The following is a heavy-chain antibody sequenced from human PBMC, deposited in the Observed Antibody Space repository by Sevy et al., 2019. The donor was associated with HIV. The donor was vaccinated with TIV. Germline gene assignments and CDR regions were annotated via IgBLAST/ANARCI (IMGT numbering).Heavy chain of an antibody. CDR2: ISGSDDAI. D-gene: IGHD4-17*01. CDR1: GFTFSDYY. CDR3: ARDHVKDGDLGDYYYFAMDV. J-gene: IGHJ6*02. V-gene: IGHV3-11*01. Sequence: GGSLRLSCAASGFTFSDYYMSWIRQAPGKGLEWISYISGSDDAIYYADSVKGRFSISRDNAKNSLYLQLTSLRPEDTAVYYCARDHVKDGDLGDYYYFAMDVWGQGTMVTVSS.